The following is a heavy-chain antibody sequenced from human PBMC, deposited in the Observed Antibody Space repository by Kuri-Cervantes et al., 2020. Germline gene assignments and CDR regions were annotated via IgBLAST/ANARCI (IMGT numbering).Heavy chain of an antibody. Sequence: GGSLRLSCAASGFTFSSYDMHWVRQATGKGLEWVSAIGTAGDTYYPGSVKGRFTISRENAKNSLYLQMNSLRAGDTAVYYCAREGRDSSSLWAFDIWGQGTMVTVSS. CDR1: GFTFSSYD. J-gene: IGHJ3*02. CDR2: IGTAGDT. CDR3: AREGRDSSSLWAFDI. V-gene: IGHV3-13*01. D-gene: IGHD3-22*01.